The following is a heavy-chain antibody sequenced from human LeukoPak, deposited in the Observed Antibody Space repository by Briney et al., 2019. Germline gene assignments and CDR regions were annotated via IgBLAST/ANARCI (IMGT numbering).Heavy chain of an antibody. Sequence: ASVKVSCKASGYTFTGYYMHWVRQAPGQGLEWMGWINPNSGGTNYAQKFQGRVTMTRDTSISTAYMELSGLRSDDTAVYYCARDPGRGYSGYDYIDYWGQGTLVTVSS. CDR2: INPNSGGT. CDR1: GYTFTGYY. J-gene: IGHJ4*02. D-gene: IGHD5-12*01. V-gene: IGHV1-2*02. CDR3: ARDPGRGYSGYDYIDY.